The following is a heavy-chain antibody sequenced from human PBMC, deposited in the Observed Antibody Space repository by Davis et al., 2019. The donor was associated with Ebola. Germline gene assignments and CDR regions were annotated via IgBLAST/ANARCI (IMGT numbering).Heavy chain of an antibody. D-gene: IGHD6-19*01. J-gene: IGHJ4*02. Sequence: PSETLSLTCTVSGGSISSSSYYWGWIRQPPGKGLEWIGSIYYSGSTYYNPSLKSRVTISVDTSKNQFSLKLSSVTAADTAVYYCARHAGPSGWYDYWGQGTLVTVSS. CDR1: GGSISSSSYY. CDR2: IYYSGST. V-gene: IGHV4-39*01. CDR3: ARHAGPSGWYDY.